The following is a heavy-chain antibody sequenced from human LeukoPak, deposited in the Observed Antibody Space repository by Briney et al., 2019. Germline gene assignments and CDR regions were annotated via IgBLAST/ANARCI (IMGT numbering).Heavy chain of an antibody. CDR3: ATRGY. CDR1: GGSISSDY. J-gene: IGHJ4*02. V-gene: IGHV4-59*08. Sequence: SETLSLTCTVSGGSISSDYWRWIRQPPGKGLEWVGYIYNSGSNTYNPSLKRRVTISIDTSKNQFSLKLSSVTAADTAVYYCATRGYWGQGTLVIVSS. D-gene: IGHD3-10*01. CDR2: IYNSGSN.